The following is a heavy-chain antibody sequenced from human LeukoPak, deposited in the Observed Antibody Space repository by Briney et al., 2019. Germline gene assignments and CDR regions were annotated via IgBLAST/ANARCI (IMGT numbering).Heavy chain of an antibody. CDR3: ARRGVIGGPTFDY. J-gene: IGHJ4*02. Sequence: PSETLSLTCAVYGGSFSGYSWTWIRQPPGKGQEWIGEINHSGGTNYNSSLKSRVTISVDTSKNQFSLKLSSVTAADTAVYYCARRGVIGGPTFDYWGQGTLVTVSS. CDR1: GGSFSGYS. CDR2: INHSGGT. D-gene: IGHD3-16*02. V-gene: IGHV4-34*01.